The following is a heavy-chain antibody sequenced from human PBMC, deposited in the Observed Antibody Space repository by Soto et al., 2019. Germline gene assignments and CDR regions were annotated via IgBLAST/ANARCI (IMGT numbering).Heavy chain of an antibody. D-gene: IGHD4-17*01. CDR2: ISAYNGNT. Sequence: QVQLVQSGAEVKKPGASVKVSCKASGYTFTSYGISWVRQAPGQGLEWMGWISAYNGNTNYAQKLQGRVTMTTDTSTSTADMELRSLRSDDTAVYYCARLKGYGDYDRKPDYWGQGTLVTVSS. V-gene: IGHV1-18*01. CDR3: ARLKGYGDYDRKPDY. J-gene: IGHJ4*02. CDR1: GYTFTSYG.